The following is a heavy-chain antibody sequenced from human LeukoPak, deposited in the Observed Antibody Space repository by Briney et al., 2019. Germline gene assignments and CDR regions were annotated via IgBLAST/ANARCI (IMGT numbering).Heavy chain of an antibody. CDR2: ISAYNGNT. CDR3: ARDGYSSGWFVYYGMDV. Sequence: GASVTVSCKASGYTFTSYGISWVRQAPGQGLEWMGWISAYNGNTNYAQKLQGRVTMTTDTSTSTAYMELRSLRSDDTAVYYCARDGYSSGWFVYYGMDVWGQGTTVTVS. V-gene: IGHV1-18*01. J-gene: IGHJ6*02. CDR1: GYTFTSYG. D-gene: IGHD6-19*01.